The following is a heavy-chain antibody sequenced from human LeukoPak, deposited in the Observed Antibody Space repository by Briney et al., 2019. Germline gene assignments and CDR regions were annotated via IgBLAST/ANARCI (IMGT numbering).Heavy chain of an antibody. V-gene: IGHV4-59*10. Sequence: SETLSLTCAVYGGSFSGYYWSWIRQPPGKGLEWIGRIYTSGSTNYNPSLKSRVTMSVDTSKNQFSLRLTSVTAADTAVYYCARKDGDFWGQGTLVTVSS. CDR1: GGSFSGYY. J-gene: IGHJ4*02. CDR2: IYTSGST. CDR3: ARKDGDF.